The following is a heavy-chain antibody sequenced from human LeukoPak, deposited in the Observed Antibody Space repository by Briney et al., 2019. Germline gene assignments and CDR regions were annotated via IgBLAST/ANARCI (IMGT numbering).Heavy chain of an antibody. D-gene: IGHD2-15*01. CDR1: DVSISSGGYS. CDR3: ARSPRDSHFDY. Sequence: SQTLSLTCAVSDVSISSGGYSWSWIRQPPGKGLEWIGYIYHSGSTYYNPSLKSRVTISVDRSKNQFSLKLSSVTAADTAVYYCARSPRDSHFDYWGQGTLVTVSS. V-gene: IGHV4-30-2*01. CDR2: IYHSGST. J-gene: IGHJ4*02.